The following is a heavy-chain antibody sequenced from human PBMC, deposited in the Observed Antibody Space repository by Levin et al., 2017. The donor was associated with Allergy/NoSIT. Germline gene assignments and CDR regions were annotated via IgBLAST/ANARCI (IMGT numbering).Heavy chain of an antibody. D-gene: IGHD5-18*01. CDR3: AKDVDTAMVDSRGHYYYYYGMDV. V-gene: IGHV3-23*01. CDR1: GFTFSSYA. CDR2: ISGSGGST. J-gene: IGHJ6*02. Sequence: GGSLRLSCAASGFTFSSYAMSWVRQAPGKGLEWVSAISGSGGSTYYADSVKGRFTISRDNSKNTLYLQMNSLRAEDTAVYYCAKDVDTAMVDSRGHYYYYYGMDVWGQGTTVTVSS.